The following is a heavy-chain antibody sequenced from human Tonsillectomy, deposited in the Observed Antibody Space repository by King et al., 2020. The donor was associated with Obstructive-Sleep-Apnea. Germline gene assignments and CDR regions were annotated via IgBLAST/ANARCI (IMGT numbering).Heavy chain of an antibody. J-gene: IGHJ4*02. D-gene: IGHD2-2*01. V-gene: IGHV3-30*03. CDR2: MSYDGNNK. Sequence: VQLVESGGGVVQPGRSLRLSCAASGFTFSSYGMHWVRQAPGKGLEWVALMSYDGNNKFYADSVKGRFTISRDTAKNTLCLQMSGLRAEDTAVYYCASAAMRAPAFDYWGQGTLVTVSS. CDR3: ASAAMRAPAFDY. CDR1: GFTFSSYG.